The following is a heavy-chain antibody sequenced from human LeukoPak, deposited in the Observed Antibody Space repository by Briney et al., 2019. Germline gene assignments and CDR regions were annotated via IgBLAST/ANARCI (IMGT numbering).Heavy chain of an antibody. V-gene: IGHV1-2*02. CDR2: INPNNGGT. D-gene: IGHD5-18*01. Sequence: ASVKVSCKASGYTFTDYYMHWVRQAPGQGLEWMGWINPNNGGTNYAQKFQGRVTMTRDTSISTTYMELGRLRFDDTAVYYCARLGGGYGWGQGTLVTVSS. CDR3: ARLGGGYG. J-gene: IGHJ4*02. CDR1: GYTFTDYY.